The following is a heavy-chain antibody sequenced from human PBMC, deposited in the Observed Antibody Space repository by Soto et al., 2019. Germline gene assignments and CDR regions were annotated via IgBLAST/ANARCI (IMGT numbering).Heavy chain of an antibody. CDR3: NTVGSIATASEEAFDH. CDR2: IKSKINGETT. Sequence: EVQLVESGGGLVKPGGSLTLSCSASGFVITNAWMNWVRQAPGKGLEWVGRIKSKINGETTDYAAPVKGRITISRDDSKMTLYLQMNNLKSDDTAMYYCNTVGSIATASEEAFDHWGQGTLVTVSS. J-gene: IGHJ4*02. V-gene: IGHV3-15*07. CDR1: GFVITNAW.